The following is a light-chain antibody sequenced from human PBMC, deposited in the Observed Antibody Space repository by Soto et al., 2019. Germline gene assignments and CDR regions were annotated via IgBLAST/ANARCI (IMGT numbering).Light chain of an antibody. CDR1: QSVSTY. CDR3: PLGAT. J-gene: IGKJ4*01. V-gene: IGKV3-11*01. CDR2: DAS. Sequence: ELVLTQSPATLSLSPGERATLSCRASQSVSTYLAWYQQMPGQGPRLLIYDASYRPNGVPARFSGSGSGTDLTLTLSSLEPEDFPVDYGPLGATFGGGTKVE.